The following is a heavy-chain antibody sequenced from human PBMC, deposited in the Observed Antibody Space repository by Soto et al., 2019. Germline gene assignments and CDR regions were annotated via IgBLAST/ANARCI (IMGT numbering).Heavy chain of an antibody. D-gene: IGHD6-19*01. V-gene: IGHV3-7*01. CDR1: GFTFSSYW. Sequence: GGSLRLSCAASGFTFSSYWMSWVRQAPGKGLEWVANIKQDGSEKYYVDSVKGRFTISRDNAKNSLYLQMNSLRAEDTAVYYCARGLSSGGYAYFDYGGRGTLAPVSS. CDR3: ARGLSSGGYAYFDY. J-gene: IGHJ4*02. CDR2: IKQDGSEK.